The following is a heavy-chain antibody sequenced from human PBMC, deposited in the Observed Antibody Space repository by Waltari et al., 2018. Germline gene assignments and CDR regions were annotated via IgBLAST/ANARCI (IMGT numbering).Heavy chain of an antibody. D-gene: IGHD4-17*01. CDR1: GGTFGSYA. J-gene: IGHJ3*02. CDR3: ARDIAVTIHAFDI. Sequence: QVQLVQSGAEVKQPGSSVKVSCTASGGTFGSYAIRWVRQAPGQGLEWMGRIIPSLGTANYAQKFQGRVTITADKSTSTAYMELSSLRSEDTAVYYCARDIAVTIHAFDIWGQGTMVTVSS. V-gene: IGHV1-69*08. CDR2: IIPSLGTA.